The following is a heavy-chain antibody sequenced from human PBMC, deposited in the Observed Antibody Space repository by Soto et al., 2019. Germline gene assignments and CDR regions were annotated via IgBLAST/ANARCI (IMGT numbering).Heavy chain of an antibody. V-gene: IGHV4-39*01. CDR2: IYYSGST. CDR1: GGSISSSSYY. J-gene: IGHJ4*02. D-gene: IGHD2-2*01. Sequence: SETLSLTCTVSGGSISSSSYYWGWIRQPPGKGLEWIGSIYYSGSTYYNPSLKSRVTISVDTSKNQFSLKLSSVTAADTAVYYCARHHRFSPFVVVPAAMSPFDYWGQGTLVTVSS. CDR3: ARHHRFSPFVVVPAAMSPFDY.